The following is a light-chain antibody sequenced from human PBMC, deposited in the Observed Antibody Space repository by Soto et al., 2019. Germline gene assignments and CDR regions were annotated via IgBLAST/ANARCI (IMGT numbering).Light chain of an antibody. CDR1: RSISSNY. CDR3: QHYGYPQWT. V-gene: IGKV3-20*01. Sequence: EIVLTQSPGTLSLSPGERATLSCRASRSISSNYVAWYQQKPGQVPRLLIYGVFTRADDIPDRFSGSGSGTDFTLTISSLQPEDFAVYYCQHYGYPQWTFGQGTKVDIK. CDR2: GVF. J-gene: IGKJ1*01.